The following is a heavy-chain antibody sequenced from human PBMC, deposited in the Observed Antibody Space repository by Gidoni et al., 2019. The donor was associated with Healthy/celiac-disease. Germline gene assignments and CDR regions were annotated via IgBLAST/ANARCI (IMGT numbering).Heavy chain of an antibody. D-gene: IGHD1-26*01. Sequence: QVQLVESGGGVVQPGRSLRLSCAASGFTFSSYGMLWVRQAPGKGLEWVAVIWYDGSNKYYADSVKGRFTISRDNSKNTLYLQMNSLRAEDTAVYYCARDQGIVGAIYYYGMDVWGQGTTVTVSS. CDR2: IWYDGSNK. J-gene: IGHJ6*02. CDR3: ARDQGIVGAIYYYGMDV. V-gene: IGHV3-33*01. CDR1: GFTFSSYG.